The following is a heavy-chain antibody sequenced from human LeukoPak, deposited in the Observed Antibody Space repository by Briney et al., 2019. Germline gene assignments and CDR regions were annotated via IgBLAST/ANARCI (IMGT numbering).Heavy chain of an antibody. D-gene: IGHD6-19*01. CDR3: ASVLSGIAVAGSFDP. J-gene: IGHJ5*02. V-gene: IGHV1-69*04. CDR1: GGTFSSYA. Sequence: SVKVSCKASGGTFSSYAISWVRLAPGQGLEWMGRIIPILGIANYAQKFQGRVTITADKSTSTAYMELSSLRSEDTAVYYCASVLSGIAVAGSFDPWGQGTLVTVSS. CDR2: IIPILGIA.